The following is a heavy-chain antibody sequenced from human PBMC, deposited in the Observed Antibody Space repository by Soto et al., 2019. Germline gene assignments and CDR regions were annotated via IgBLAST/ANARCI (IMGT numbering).Heavy chain of an antibody. CDR1: GFTFSSYA. V-gene: IGHV3-23*01. CDR2: ISGSGGST. Sequence: LRLSCAASGFTFSSYAMSWVRQAPGKGLEWVSAISGSGGSTYYADSVKGRFTISRDNSKNTLYLQMNSLRAEDTAVYYCAKDHVVVYATANWFDPWGQGTLVTVSS. J-gene: IGHJ5*02. D-gene: IGHD2-8*02. CDR3: AKDHVVVYATANWFDP.